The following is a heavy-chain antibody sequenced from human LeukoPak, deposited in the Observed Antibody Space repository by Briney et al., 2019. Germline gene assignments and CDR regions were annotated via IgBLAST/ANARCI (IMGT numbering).Heavy chain of an antibody. Sequence: GGSLRLSCAASGFTYSSYSMNWVRQAPGKGLEWVSSISSSSSYIYYADSVKGRFTISRDNAKNSLYLQMNSLRAEDTAVYYCARQYYYDSSGYYYPHVEVDYWGQGTLVTVSS. J-gene: IGHJ4*02. D-gene: IGHD3-22*01. V-gene: IGHV3-21*01. CDR3: ARQYYYDSSGYYYPHVEVDY. CDR2: ISSSSSYI. CDR1: GFTYSSYS.